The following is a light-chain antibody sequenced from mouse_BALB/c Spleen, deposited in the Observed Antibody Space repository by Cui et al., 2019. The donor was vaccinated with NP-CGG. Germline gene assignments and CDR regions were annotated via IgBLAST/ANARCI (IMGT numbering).Light chain of an antibody. CDR1: TGAVTTSNY. CDR2: GTN. CDR3: ALWYSNHWV. V-gene: IGLV1*01. Sequence: QPVVTQESALTTSPGETVTLTCRSSTGAVTTSNYANWVQEKPDHLFTGLIGGTNNRAPGVPARFSGFLIGDKAALIITGAQTEDEAIYFCALWYSNHWVFGGGTKLTVL. J-gene: IGLJ1*01.